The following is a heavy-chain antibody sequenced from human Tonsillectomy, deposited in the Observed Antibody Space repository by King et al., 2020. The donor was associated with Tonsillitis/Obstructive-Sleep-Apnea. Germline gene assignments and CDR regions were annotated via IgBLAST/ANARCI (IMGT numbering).Heavy chain of an antibody. Sequence: QLVQSGSELKKPGASVKVSCKASGYTFTSYAMNWVRQAPGQGLEWMGWINTNNGNPTYAQGFTGRFVFSLDTSVSTAFLQISSLKAEDTAVYYCARDLAFNWNDAGDYWGQGTLVTVSS. J-gene: IGHJ4*02. V-gene: IGHV7-4-1*02. CDR3: ARDLAFNWNDAGDY. CDR1: GYTFTSYA. CDR2: INTNNGNP. D-gene: IGHD1-20*01.